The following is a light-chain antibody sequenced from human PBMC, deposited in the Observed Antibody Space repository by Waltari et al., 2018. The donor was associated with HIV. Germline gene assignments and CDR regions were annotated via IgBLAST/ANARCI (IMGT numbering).Light chain of an antibody. V-gene: IGLV2-14*01. CDR1: SSDVGGYNY. CDR2: EVS. CDR3: SSYTSSSTLV. J-gene: IGLJ2*01. Sequence: QSALTQPASVSGSPGQSITISCTGTSSDVGGYNYVSWYQQHPGKAPKLMIYEVSNRPSGVSTRLSGSKSGNTASLTISGLQSEDEADYYCSSYTSSSTLVFGGGTKLTVL.